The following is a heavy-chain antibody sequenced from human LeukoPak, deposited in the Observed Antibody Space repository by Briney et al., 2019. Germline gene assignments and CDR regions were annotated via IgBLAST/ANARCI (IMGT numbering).Heavy chain of an antibody. CDR2: ISSSKSYI. J-gene: IGHJ4*02. Sequence: GRSLRLSCAVSGFTFSSYGMNWVRQAPGKGLEWVSSISSSKSYIYYADSVKGRFTISRDNAKNSLYLQMNSLRAEDTAVYYCARAYGSSPSFYSPRPFTFDYWAREPWSPSPQ. CDR3: ARAYGSSPSFYSPRPFTFDY. D-gene: IGHD2-2*01. V-gene: IGHV3-21*01. CDR1: GFTFSSYG.